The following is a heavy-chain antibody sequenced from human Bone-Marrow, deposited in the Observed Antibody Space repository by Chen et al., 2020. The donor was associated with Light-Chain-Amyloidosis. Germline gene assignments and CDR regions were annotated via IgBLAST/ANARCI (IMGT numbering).Heavy chain of an antibody. V-gene: IGHV3-23*01. D-gene: IGHD3-10*01. J-gene: IGHJ4*02. CDR1: GFNFSSFG. CDR3: TRKGGYFDF. Sequence: GGSLRLSCATSGFNFSSFGMSWVRQAPGKGLEWVSTVSGSTVSTYYAGAVKGRFIISRDNSKSTLCLQMNSLRAGDTAVYFCTRKGGYFDFWGQGSLVTVSS. CDR2: VSGSTVST.